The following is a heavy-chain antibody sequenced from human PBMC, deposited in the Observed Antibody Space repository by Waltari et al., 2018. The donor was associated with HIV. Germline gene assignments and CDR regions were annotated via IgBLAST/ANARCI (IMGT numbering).Heavy chain of an antibody. CDR2: ISYSGST. CDR1: SDAIKNDY. V-gene: IGHV4-59*01. Sequence: LVKPSETLSLTCNVPSDAIKNDYWNWIRQPPGKELEWIGYISYSGSTKYGPSLKSRVTMSLVSSKNQFSLKLRSVTAADTAVYFCARGRRWLQFHGHYYFDYWGQGTLVTVSS. D-gene: IGHD3-10*01. CDR3: ARGRRWLQFHGHYYFDY. J-gene: IGHJ4*02.